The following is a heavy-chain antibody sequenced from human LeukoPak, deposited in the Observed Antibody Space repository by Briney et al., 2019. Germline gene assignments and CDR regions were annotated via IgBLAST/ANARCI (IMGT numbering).Heavy chain of an antibody. CDR3: ATDAPQDGHYYFDY. D-gene: IGHD2-15*01. CDR2: FDPEDGET. Sequence: ASVKVSCKVSGYTLTELSMRWVRQAPGKGLEWMGGFDPEDGETIYAQKFQGRVTMTEDTSTDTAYMELSSLRSEDTAVYYCATDAPQDGHYYFDYWGQGTLVTVSS. J-gene: IGHJ4*02. CDR1: GYTLTELS. V-gene: IGHV1-24*01.